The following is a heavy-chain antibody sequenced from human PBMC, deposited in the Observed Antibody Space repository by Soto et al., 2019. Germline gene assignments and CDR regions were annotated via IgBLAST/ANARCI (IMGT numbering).Heavy chain of an antibody. CDR1: GFTFISYA. J-gene: IGHJ6*02. V-gene: IGHV3-30-3*01. Sequence: QVQLVESGGGVVQPGRSLRLSRAASGFTFISYAMHWVRQAPGKGLEWVAVISFDGSTEYYADSVKGRFTISRDNSKNTVYLQMNSLRSVDTAVYYCARSRHGSGSYTHFYYGLDVWGQGTTVTVSS. CDR2: ISFDGSTE. CDR3: ARSRHGSGSYTHFYYGLDV. D-gene: IGHD3-10*01.